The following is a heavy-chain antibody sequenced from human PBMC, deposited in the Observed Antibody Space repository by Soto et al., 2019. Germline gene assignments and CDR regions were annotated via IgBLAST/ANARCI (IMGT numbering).Heavy chain of an antibody. D-gene: IGHD3-10*01. CDR3: AKNREYYFGSGSYYDAFDI. Sequence: GGSLRLSCAASEFTFTNYAMTWVRQAPGKGLQWVWTISGSGGSTYYADSVKGRFTISRDNSKNTLYLQMNSLRAEDTAVYYCAKNREYYFGSGSYYDAFDIGGQGTMVSVSS. CDR2: ISGSGGST. J-gene: IGHJ3*02. V-gene: IGHV3-23*01. CDR1: EFTFTNYA.